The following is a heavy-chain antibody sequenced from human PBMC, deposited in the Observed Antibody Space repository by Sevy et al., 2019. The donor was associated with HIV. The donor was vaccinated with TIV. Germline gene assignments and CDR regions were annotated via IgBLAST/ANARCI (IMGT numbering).Heavy chain of an antibody. V-gene: IGHV3-53*01. D-gene: IGHD6-13*01. CDR2: IYSGGST. Sequence: GGSLRLSCAASGFTVSSNYMSWVRQAPGKGLEWVSVIYSGGSTYYADSVKGRFTISRDNSKNTLYLQMNSRRAEDTAVYYCARGSSSWYDYYYYGMDVWGQGTTVTVSS. CDR1: GFTVSSNY. CDR3: ARGSSSWYDYYYYGMDV. J-gene: IGHJ6*02.